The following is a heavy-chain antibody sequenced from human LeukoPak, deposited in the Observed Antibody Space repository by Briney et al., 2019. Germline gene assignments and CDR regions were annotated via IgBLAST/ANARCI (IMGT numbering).Heavy chain of an antibody. V-gene: IGHV1-18*01. CDR3: ARVFTYYDFWSGYLNGHYFDY. J-gene: IGHJ4*02. CDR2: ISAYNGNT. Sequence: ASVKVSSKASGYTFTSYGISWVRQAPGQGLEWMGWISAYNGNTNYAQKLQGRVTMTTDTSTSTAYMELRSLRSDDTAVYYCARVFTYYDFWSGYLNGHYFDYWGQGTLVTVSS. D-gene: IGHD3-3*01. CDR1: GYTFTSYG.